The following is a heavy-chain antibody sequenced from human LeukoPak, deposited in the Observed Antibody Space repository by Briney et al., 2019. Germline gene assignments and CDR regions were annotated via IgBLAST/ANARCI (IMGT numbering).Heavy chain of an antibody. CDR1: GYTFTAYY. CDR3: ARDLGRIGVTGTRGFDS. CDR2: INPNSGGT. V-gene: IGHV1-2*02. Sequence: GASVKVSCKASGYTFTAYYMHWVRQAPGQGLEWMGWINPNSGGTNYAQKFQGRVTMTRDTSISTAYMGRGRLTSDDTAVYYCARDLGRIGVTGTRGFDSWGQGTLVTVSS. J-gene: IGHJ4*02. D-gene: IGHD6-19*01.